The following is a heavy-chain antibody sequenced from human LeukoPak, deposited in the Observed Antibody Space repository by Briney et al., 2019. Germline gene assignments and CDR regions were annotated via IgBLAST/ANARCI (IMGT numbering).Heavy chain of an antibody. V-gene: IGHV3-23*01. D-gene: IGHD6-19*01. J-gene: IGHJ4*02. Sequence: PGGTLRLSCAASGFIFSSYGMSWVRQAPGKGLEWVSGIGGGAGSTYYADSVKGRFTISRDNSKNTLYLQMNSLRAEDTAVYYCAKVEQWLPLDYWGQGTLVTVSS. CDR1: GFIFSSYG. CDR2: IGGGAGST. CDR3: AKVEQWLPLDY.